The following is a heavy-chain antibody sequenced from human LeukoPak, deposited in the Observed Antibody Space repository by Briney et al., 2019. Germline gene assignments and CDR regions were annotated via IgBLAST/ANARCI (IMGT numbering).Heavy chain of an antibody. CDR2: IISSSSTI. CDR1: GFTFSSYE. CDR3: ARDQAPRDYYDSSGYPFYYGMDV. D-gene: IGHD3-22*01. Sequence: GGSLRLSCAASGFTFSSYEMNWVRQAPGKGVEWVSYIISSSSTIYYADSVKGRFTISRDNAKKSLYLQMNSLRDEDTAVYYCARDQAPRDYYDSSGYPFYYGMDVWGQGTTVTVSS. J-gene: IGHJ6*02. V-gene: IGHV3-48*02.